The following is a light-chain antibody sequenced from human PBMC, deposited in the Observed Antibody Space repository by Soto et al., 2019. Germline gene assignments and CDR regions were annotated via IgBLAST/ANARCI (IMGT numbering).Light chain of an antibody. CDR2: AVT. CDR1: SSDVGGYNY. Sequence: QSALTQPRSVSGSPGQSVTISCTGTSSDVGGYNYVSWYQQYPGKAPKVMIYAVTKRPSGVPDRISSSKSGNTASLTISGLQAEDEADYYCCSYAGSYTHYVFGTGTKLTVL. CDR3: CSYAGSYTHYV. J-gene: IGLJ1*01. V-gene: IGLV2-11*01.